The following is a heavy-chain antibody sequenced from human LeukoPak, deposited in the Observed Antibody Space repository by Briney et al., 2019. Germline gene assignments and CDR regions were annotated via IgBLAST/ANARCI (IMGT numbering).Heavy chain of an antibody. Sequence: SETLSLTCTVSGGSISSGSYYWSWIRQPAGKGLEWIARIYTSGSTNYNPSLKSRVTISVDTSKSQFSLKLGSVTAAGTAAYYCARDCSSTSCYKDMGYWGQGTLVTVSS. D-gene: IGHD2-2*02. J-gene: IGHJ4*02. CDR2: IYTSGST. CDR3: ARDCSSTSCYKDMGY. CDR1: GGSISSGSYY. V-gene: IGHV4-61*02.